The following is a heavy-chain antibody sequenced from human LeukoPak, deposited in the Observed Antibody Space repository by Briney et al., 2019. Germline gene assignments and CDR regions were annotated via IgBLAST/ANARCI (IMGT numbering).Heavy chain of an antibody. D-gene: IGHD6-19*01. Sequence: GGSLRLSCAASGFTFSSYAMSWGPGAPGRGLEWVSAISGSGGSTYYADSVKGRFTISRDNSKNTLYLQMNSLRAEDTAVYYCAKDQGSGRDYWGQGTLVTVSS. CDR3: AKDQGSGRDY. J-gene: IGHJ4*02. CDR2: ISGSGGST. V-gene: IGHV3-23*01. CDR1: GFTFSSYA.